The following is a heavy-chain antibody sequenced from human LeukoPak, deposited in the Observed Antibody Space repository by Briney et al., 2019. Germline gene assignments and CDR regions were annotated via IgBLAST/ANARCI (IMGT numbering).Heavy chain of an antibody. Sequence: PGGSLRLSCAASGFTFSSYGMHWVRQAPGKGLEWVAVIWYDGSNKYYADSVKGRFTISRDNSKNTLYLQMNSLRAEDTAVYYCARDLFPWSGYYTGEYYYYGMDVWGQGTTVTVSS. J-gene: IGHJ6*02. D-gene: IGHD3-3*01. CDR3: ARDLFPWSGYYTGEYYYYGMDV. V-gene: IGHV3-33*01. CDR2: IWYDGSNK. CDR1: GFTFSSYG.